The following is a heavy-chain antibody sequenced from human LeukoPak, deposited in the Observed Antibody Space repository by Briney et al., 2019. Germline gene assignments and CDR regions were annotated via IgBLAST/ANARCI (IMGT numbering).Heavy chain of an antibody. V-gene: IGHV4-30-2*01. D-gene: IGHD2-2*01. CDR1: GGSISSGGYY. CDR3: ARAMRSSTSCYDY. J-gene: IGHJ4*02. CDR2: IYHSGST. Sequence: PSETLSLTCTVSGGSISSGGYYWSWIRQPPGKGLEWIGYIYHSGSTYYNPSLKSRVTISVDRSKNQFSLKLSSVTAAATAVYYCARAMRSSTSCYDYWGQGTLVTVSS.